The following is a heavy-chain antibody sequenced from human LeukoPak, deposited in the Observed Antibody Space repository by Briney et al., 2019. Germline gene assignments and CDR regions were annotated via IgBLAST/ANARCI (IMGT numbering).Heavy chain of an antibody. Sequence: GGSLRLSCAASGFTFSSYSMNWLRQAQGKGLEWASSISSSSSYIYYADSVKGRFTISRNNAENSLYLQMNSLRAEDTAVYHCASSNPGYSGYAIDYWGQGTLVTVSS. CDR1: GFTFSSYS. CDR2: ISSSSSYI. CDR3: ASSNPGYSGYAIDY. V-gene: IGHV3-21*01. J-gene: IGHJ4*02. D-gene: IGHD5-12*01.